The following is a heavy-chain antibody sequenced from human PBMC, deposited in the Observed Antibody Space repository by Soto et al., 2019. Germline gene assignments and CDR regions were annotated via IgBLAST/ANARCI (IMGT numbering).Heavy chain of an antibody. J-gene: IGHJ4*02. Sequence: QVQLQQWGAGLLKPSETLSLTCAVYGGAFNGYYWSWIRQPPGKGLEWIGEINHGGYTSYNPSLKSRVTISVDTSNNHFPLRLSSVTAADTAVYYCARGLRAIIGSGTYYPDSWGQGPLVTVSS. D-gene: IGHD3-10*01. CDR3: ARGLRAIIGSGTYYPDS. CDR1: GGAFNGYY. V-gene: IGHV4-34*01. CDR2: INHGGYT.